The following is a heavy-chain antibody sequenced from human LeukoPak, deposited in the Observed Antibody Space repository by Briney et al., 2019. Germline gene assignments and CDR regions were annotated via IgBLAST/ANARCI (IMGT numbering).Heavy chain of an antibody. D-gene: IGHD2-15*01. Sequence: GGSLRLSCAASGFTFSSYAMHWVRQAPGKGLEWVAVISYDGSNKYYADSVKGRFTISRDNSKNTLYLQMNSLRAEDTAVYYCARGGYCSGDSCVITLDPWGPGTLVTVSS. CDR3: ARGGYCSGDSCVITLDP. CDR2: ISYDGSNK. J-gene: IGHJ5*02. CDR1: GFTFSSYA. V-gene: IGHV3-30-3*01.